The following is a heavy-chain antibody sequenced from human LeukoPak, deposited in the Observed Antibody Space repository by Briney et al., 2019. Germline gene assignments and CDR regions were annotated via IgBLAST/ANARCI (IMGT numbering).Heavy chain of an antibody. CDR1: GFTFSDYY. CDR3: ARDTYYYDSSGYQHDY. D-gene: IGHD3-22*01. Sequence: GALRLSCAASGFTFSDYYMSWIRQAPGKGLEWVSYISSSGSTIYYADSVKGRFTISRDNAKNSLYLQMNSLRAEDTAVYYCARDTYYYDSSGYQHDYWGQGTLVTVSS. J-gene: IGHJ4*02. CDR2: ISSSGSTI. V-gene: IGHV3-11*04.